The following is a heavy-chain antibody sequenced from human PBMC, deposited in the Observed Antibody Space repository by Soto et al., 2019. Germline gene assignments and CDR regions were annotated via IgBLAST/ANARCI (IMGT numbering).Heavy chain of an antibody. D-gene: IGHD1-26*01. CDR2: ISYDGSNK. CDR3: ARVEATVGAHAFDI. V-gene: IGHV3-30-3*01. Sequence: PVGSLRLSCAASRFTFSSYAMHWVRQAPGKGLEWVAVISYDGSNKYYADSVKGRFTISRDNSKNTLYLQMNSLRAEDTAVYYCARVEATVGAHAFDIWGQGTMVTVS. J-gene: IGHJ3*02. CDR1: RFTFSSYA.